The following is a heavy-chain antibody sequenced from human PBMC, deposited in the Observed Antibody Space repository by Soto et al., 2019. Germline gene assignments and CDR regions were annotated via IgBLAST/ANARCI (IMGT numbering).Heavy chain of an antibody. CDR2: IIPIFGTA. CDR1: GGTFSSYA. D-gene: IGHD6-13*01. V-gene: IGHV1-69*01. Sequence: QVQLVQSGAEVKKPGSSVKVSCKASGGTFSSYAISWVRQAPGQGLEWMGGIIPIFGTANYAQKFQGRVTITADESTSKSYMELSSVRYEDTAVYYCARGVESSSWYLVSWFDPWGQGTLVTVSS. J-gene: IGHJ5*02. CDR3: ARGVESSSWYLVSWFDP.